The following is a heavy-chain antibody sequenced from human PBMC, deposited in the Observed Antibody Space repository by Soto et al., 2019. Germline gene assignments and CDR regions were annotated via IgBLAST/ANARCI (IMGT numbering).Heavy chain of an antibody. Sequence: ASVKVSCKASGGTFSSYAISWVRQAPGQGLEWMGWISAYNGNTNYAQKLQGRVTMTTDTSTSTAYMELRSLRSDDTAVYYCARTIAARRPDYWGQGTLVTVSS. J-gene: IGHJ4*02. D-gene: IGHD6-6*01. CDR3: ARTIAARRPDY. CDR2: ISAYNGNT. V-gene: IGHV1-18*01. CDR1: GGTFSSYA.